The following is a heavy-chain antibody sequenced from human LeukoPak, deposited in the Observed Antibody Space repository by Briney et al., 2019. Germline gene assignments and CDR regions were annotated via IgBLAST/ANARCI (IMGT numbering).Heavy chain of an antibody. CDR1: GFTFSTYA. CDR3: AKDNGWSHNPFEY. J-gene: IGHJ4*02. D-gene: IGHD6-19*01. Sequence: GGSLRLSCAASGFTFSTYAMSWVRQAPGKGLEWVSIISGRGDTIYYADSVKGRFTISRDNSKNTVYLQMNSLRVEDTAVYYCAKDNGWSHNPFEYWGQGTLVTVSS. V-gene: IGHV3-23*01. CDR2: ISGRGDTI.